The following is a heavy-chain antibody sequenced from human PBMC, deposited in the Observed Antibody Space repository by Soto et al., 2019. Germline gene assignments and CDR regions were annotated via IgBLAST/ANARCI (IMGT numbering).Heavy chain of an antibody. Sequence: GASVKVSCKASGGTFSTSSINWLRQAPGQRPEWMGNILPIFGTADYAQKFRDRVTITADKSTNTAYMELRSLFSEDTAVYYCARGASPLVYSDYRGQGTLVTVSS. CDR2: ILPIFGTA. D-gene: IGHD1-20*01. CDR1: GGTFSTSS. J-gene: IGHJ4*02. V-gene: IGHV1-69*06. CDR3: ARGASPLVYSDY.